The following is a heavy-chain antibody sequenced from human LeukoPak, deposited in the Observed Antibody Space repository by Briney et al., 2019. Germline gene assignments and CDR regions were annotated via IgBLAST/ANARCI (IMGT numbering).Heavy chain of an antibody. Sequence: ASVKVSCKASGYTFTGYYMHWVRQAPGQGLEWMGWINPNSGGTNYAQKFQGRVTMTRDTSISTAYMELSRLRSDDTAVYYCARGDPITIFGVVPFDYWGQGTLVTVSS. CDR2: INPNSGGT. CDR3: ARGDPITIFGVVPFDY. V-gene: IGHV1-2*02. J-gene: IGHJ4*02. D-gene: IGHD3-3*01. CDR1: GYTFTGYY.